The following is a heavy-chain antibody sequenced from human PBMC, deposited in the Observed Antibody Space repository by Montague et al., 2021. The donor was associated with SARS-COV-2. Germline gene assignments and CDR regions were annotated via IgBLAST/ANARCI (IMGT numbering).Heavy chain of an antibody. V-gene: IGHV4-61*01. CDR3: ARGFDY. Sequence: SETLSLTCTVSGGPISSDSYYWGWIRQPPGKGLEWIGYIYYSGSTNYNPSLKSRVTISVDTSKNQFSLKLSSVTAADTAVYYCARGFDYWGQGTLVTVSS. CDR1: GGPISSDSYY. CDR2: IYYSGST. J-gene: IGHJ4*02.